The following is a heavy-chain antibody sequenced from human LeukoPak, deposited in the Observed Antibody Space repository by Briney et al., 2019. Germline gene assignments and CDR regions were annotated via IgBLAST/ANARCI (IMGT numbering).Heavy chain of an antibody. CDR1: GGTFSSYA. V-gene: IGHV1-69*04. CDR2: IIPILGIA. J-gene: IGHJ4*02. D-gene: IGHD2-15*01. CDR3: ARDSHYCSGGSCYSYYFDY. Sequence: ASVKVSCKASGGTFSSYAISWVRQAPGQGLEWMGRIIPILGIANYAQKFQGRVTITADKSTSTAYMELSSLRSEDTAVYYCARDSHYCSGGSCYSYYFDYWGQGTLVTVSS.